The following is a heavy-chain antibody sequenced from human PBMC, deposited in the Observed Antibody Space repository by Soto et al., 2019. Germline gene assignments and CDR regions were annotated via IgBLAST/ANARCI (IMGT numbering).Heavy chain of an antibody. CDR1: GFTFSSYP. CDR3: AKDEYGCSGGSCYKHYYYYGMDV. V-gene: IGHV3-30*18. CDR2: ISYDGSNK. J-gene: IGHJ6*02. Sequence: GSLRLSCAASGFTFSSYPMHWVRQAPGKGLTGVAVISYDGSNKYYADSVKGRFTISRDNSKNTLYLQMNSLRAEDTAGYYCAKDEYGCSGGSCYKHYYYYGMDVWGQGTTVTVSS. D-gene: IGHD2-15*01.